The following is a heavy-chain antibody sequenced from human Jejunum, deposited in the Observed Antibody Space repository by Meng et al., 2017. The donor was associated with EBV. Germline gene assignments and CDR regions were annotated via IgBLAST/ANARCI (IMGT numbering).Heavy chain of an antibody. CDR3: VRDFMGGATLFDH. Sequence: EVQLVESGGGLVQPGWSLRRSCAASGFTFSHYWMHWVRQAPGKGLVWVSRIFGDGSDTNYADSVKGRFTISRDNAENTLYLQMNSLTVEDSGVYYCVRDFMGGATLFDHWGQGTVVTVYS. CDR1: GFTFSHYW. J-gene: IGHJ4*02. CDR2: IFGDGSDT. D-gene: IGHD1-26*01. V-gene: IGHV3-74*01.